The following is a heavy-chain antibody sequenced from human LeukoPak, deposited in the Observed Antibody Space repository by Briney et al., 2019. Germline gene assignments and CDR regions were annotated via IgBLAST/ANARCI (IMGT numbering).Heavy chain of an antibody. CDR2: IYYDGSNK. V-gene: IGHV3-33*01. CDR1: GLSFRSYG. D-gene: IGHD4-17*01. J-gene: IGHJ4*02. CDR3: ATDRQLRYFDY. Sequence: GGSLRLSCAASGLSFRSYGMHWVRQAPGKGLEWVAIIYYDGSNKYYTDSVKGRFTISRDNSKNTLFLQMNSLRAEDTAVYYCATDRQLRYFDYWGQGTLVTVSS.